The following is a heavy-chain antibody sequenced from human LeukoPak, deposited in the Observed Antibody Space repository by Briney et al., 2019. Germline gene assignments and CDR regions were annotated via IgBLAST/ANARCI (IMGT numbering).Heavy chain of an antibody. V-gene: IGHV3-74*01. J-gene: IGHJ4*02. CDR1: GFTFSSYR. D-gene: IGHD6-13*01. CDR3: TRDLTGTTWSENDY. Sequence: GGSLRLSCAASGFTFSSYRMHWVRHAPGKGLVWVSRIENDGSRTNYADSVKGRFTISRDTSKNTLYLQMNNLRADDTAMYYCTRDLTGTTWSENDYWGQGTLVTISS. CDR2: IENDGSRT.